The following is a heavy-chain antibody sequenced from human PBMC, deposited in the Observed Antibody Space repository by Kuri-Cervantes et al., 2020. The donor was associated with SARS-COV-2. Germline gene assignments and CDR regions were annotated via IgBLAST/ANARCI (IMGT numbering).Heavy chain of an antibody. CDR3: TTVLETGTNVY. J-gene: IGHJ4*02. CDR1: GFTFSSYG. V-gene: IGHV3-30*02. Sequence: GESLKISCAASGFTFSSYGMHWVRQAPGKGLEWVAFIRYDGSNKYYADSVKGRFTIYRDNSKNTLYLQMNSLKTEDTAVYYCTTVLETGTNVYWGQGTLVTVSS. CDR2: IRYDGSNK. D-gene: IGHD1-7*01.